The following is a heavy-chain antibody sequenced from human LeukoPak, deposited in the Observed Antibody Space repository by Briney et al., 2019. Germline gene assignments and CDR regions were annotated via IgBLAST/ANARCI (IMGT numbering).Heavy chain of an antibody. CDR1: GFTLSTYG. V-gene: IGHV3-30*02. Sequence: PGGSLRLSCVASGFTLSTYGMHWVRQAPGKGLEWVAFIRYDGSDKFYGDSVKGRFTTSRDNSKNTLYLQMSRLRVEDTAVYYCAKDLDCSGGTCHTAFDCWGQGTLVTVSS. CDR2: IRYDGSDK. J-gene: IGHJ4*02. CDR3: AKDLDCSGGTCHTAFDC. D-gene: IGHD2-15*01.